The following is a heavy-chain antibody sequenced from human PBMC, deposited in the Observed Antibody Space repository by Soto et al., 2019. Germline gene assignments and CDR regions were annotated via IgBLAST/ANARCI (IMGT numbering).Heavy chain of an antibody. CDR3: ARAIGGGYCSSTSCYWPPNYYYGMDV. V-gene: IGHV4-31*03. Sequence: PSETLSLTCTVSGGSISSGGYYWSWIRQHPGKGLEWIGYIYYSGSTYYNPSLKSRVTISVDTSKNQFSLKLSSVTAADTAVYYCARAIGGGYCSSTSCYWPPNYYYGMDVWGQGTTVTVSS. D-gene: IGHD2-2*01. CDR2: IYYSGST. J-gene: IGHJ6*02. CDR1: GGSISSGGYY.